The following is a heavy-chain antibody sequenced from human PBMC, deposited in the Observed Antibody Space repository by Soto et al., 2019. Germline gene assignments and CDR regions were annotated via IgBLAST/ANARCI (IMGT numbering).Heavy chain of an antibody. CDR3: ARHGSY. J-gene: IGHJ4*02. Sequence: PSATQSITCAVAGDPSVSGVYWGWFRQPPGKGLEWIGSIYYGGSSYSNPSLKSRVTISLDTSKNQFSLTLTSVTAADTAVYYCARHGSYWGQGTLVTVSS. V-gene: IGHV4-38-2*01. CDR1: GDPSVSGVY. CDR2: IYYGGSS.